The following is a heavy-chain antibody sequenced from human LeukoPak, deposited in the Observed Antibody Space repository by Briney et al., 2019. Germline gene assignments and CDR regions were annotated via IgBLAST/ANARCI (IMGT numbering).Heavy chain of an antibody. V-gene: IGHV4-59*01. D-gene: IGHD2-2*01. J-gene: IGHJ3*02. Sequence: SETLSLTCTVSGGSISSYYWSWIRQPPGKGLEWIGHIYYSGSTNYNPSLKSRVTISVDTSKNQFSLKLSSVTAADTAVYYCARAIGWGFCSSTSCYAPVGAFDIWGQGTMVTVSS. CDR1: GGSISSYY. CDR3: ARAIGWGFCSSTSCYAPVGAFDI. CDR2: IYYSGST.